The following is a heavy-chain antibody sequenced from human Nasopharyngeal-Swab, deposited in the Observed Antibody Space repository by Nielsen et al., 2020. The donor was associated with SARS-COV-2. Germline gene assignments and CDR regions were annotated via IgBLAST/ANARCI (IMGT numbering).Heavy chain of an antibody. Sequence: GGSLRLSCAASEFTFSSYGMHWVRQAPGKGLEWVAVIWYDGSNKYYADSVKGRFTISRDNSKNTLYLQMNSLRAEDTAVYYCARGGFRGTYGDYLDYWGQGTLVTVSS. D-gene: IGHD4-17*01. CDR1: EFTFSSYG. V-gene: IGHV3-33*01. CDR2: IWYDGSNK. CDR3: ARGGFRGTYGDYLDY. J-gene: IGHJ4*02.